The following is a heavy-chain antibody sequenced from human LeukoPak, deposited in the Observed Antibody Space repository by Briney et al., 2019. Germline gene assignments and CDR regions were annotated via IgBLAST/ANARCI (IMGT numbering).Heavy chain of an antibody. CDR3: ARVGVDYSGNIIKYFFDY. J-gene: IGHJ4*02. V-gene: IGHV4-59*01. CDR2: IYYSGSA. CDR1: GGSISSYQ. Sequence: SETLSLTCTVSGGSISSYQWSWIRQPPGKGLEWIGNIYYSGSANYNPSLKGRVTISVDTSKNQFSLKLSPVTAADTAVYYCARVGVDYSGNIIKYFFDYWGQGTLVTVSS. D-gene: IGHD4-23*01.